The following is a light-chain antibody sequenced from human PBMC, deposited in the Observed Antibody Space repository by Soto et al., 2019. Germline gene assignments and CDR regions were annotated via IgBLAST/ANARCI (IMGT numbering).Light chain of an antibody. J-gene: IGKJ5*01. CDR2: RAS. Sequence: IVMTQSPATLSVSPGERVTLSCRVSQSVRSNLAWYQQRPGQAPRLLIYRASTRAPGIPARFSGSGSGTEFTLTISSLQSEDFTVYYCQQRSNWPITFGQGTRLEIK. CDR1: QSVRSN. V-gene: IGKV3-15*01. CDR3: QQRSNWPIT.